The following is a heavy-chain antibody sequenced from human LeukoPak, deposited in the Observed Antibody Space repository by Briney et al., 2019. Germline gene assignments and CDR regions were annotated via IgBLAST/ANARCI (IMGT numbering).Heavy chain of an antibody. CDR2: IYSSGST. Sequence: PSETLSLTCAVSGGSISNNYWSWIRQSPGKGLEWIGYIYSSGSTDYNPSLESRVTLSVDTSKNQFSLKLSSVTAADTAVYCCARRRSYSSTLDPWGQGTLVTVSS. CDR1: GGSISNNY. V-gene: IGHV4-4*09. D-gene: IGHD6-13*01. CDR3: ARRRSYSSTLDP. J-gene: IGHJ5*02.